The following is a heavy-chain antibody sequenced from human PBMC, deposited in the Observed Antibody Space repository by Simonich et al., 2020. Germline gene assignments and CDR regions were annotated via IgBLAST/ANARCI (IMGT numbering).Heavy chain of an antibody. J-gene: IGHJ3*02. D-gene: IGHD1-1*01. CDR1: GGSFSGYY. CDR2: INHSGST. Sequence: QVQLQQWGAGLLKPSETLSLTCAVYGGSFSGYYWSWIRQPPGKGLEWIGEINHSGSTNDNTSLKSRVTISVDTSKNQFALKLRYGTAADTAVYYCARGKGWKNAFDIWGQGTMVTVSS. V-gene: IGHV4-34*01. CDR3: ARGKGWKNAFDI.